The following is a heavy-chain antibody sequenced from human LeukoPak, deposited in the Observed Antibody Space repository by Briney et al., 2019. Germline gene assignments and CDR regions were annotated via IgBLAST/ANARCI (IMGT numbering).Heavy chain of an antibody. CDR2: INPNSGGT. D-gene: IGHD5-12*01. CDR3: ARAWATDNWFDP. Sequence: ASVKVSCKASGYTFTGYYVHWVRQAPGQGLEWMGWINPNSGGTNYAQKFRGWVTMTRDTSISTAYMELSRLRSDDTAVYYCARAWATDNWFDPWGQGTLVTVSS. J-gene: IGHJ5*02. V-gene: IGHV1-2*04. CDR1: GYTFTGYY.